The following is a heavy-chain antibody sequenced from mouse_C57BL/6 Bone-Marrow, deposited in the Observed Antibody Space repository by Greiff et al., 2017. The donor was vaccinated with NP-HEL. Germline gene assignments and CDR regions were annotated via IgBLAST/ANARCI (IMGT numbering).Heavy chain of an antibody. J-gene: IGHJ4*01. D-gene: IGHD2-2*01. CDR3: ARGLRDYAMDY. CDR2: ISSGSSTI. V-gene: IGHV5-17*01. Sequence: EVQLVESGGGLVKPGGSLKLSCAASGFTFSDYGMHWVRQAPEKGLEWVAYISSGSSTIYYADTVKGRFTISRDNAKNTLFLQMTSLRSEDTARYYCARGLRDYAMDYWGQGTSVTVSS. CDR1: GFTFSDYG.